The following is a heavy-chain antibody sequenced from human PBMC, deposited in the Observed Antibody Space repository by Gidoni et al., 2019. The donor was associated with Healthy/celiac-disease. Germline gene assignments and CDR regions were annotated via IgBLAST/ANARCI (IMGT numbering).Heavy chain of an antibody. CDR1: GGSIISYY. CDR2: IYYSGST. CDR3: ARESFHDYGDYGLDY. V-gene: IGHV4-59*01. Sequence: QVQLQESGPGLVKPPETLSLTCTVSGGSIISYYWSWIRQPPGKGLEWIGYIYYSGSTTYNPSLKSRVTISVDTSKNQFSLKLSSVTAADTAVYYCARESFHDYGDYGLDYWGQGTLVTVSS. D-gene: IGHD4-17*01. J-gene: IGHJ4*02.